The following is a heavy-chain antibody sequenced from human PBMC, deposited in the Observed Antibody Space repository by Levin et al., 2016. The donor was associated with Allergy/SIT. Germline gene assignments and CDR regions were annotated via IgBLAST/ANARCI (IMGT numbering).Heavy chain of an antibody. CDR1: GFSVSLQY. CDR3: ARDQGIRGLQFLDFLSTAFDY. CDR2: FHSGTNI. D-gene: IGHD5-24*01. Sequence: GESLKISCAASGFSVSLQYMSWVRQAPGKGLECVFFFHSGTNIYYYGDSVKGRFTISRDNSGNTLYLQMNSLRVEDTAVYFCARDQGIRGLQFLDFLSTAFDYWGRGTLVTVSS. V-gene: IGHV3-66*02. J-gene: IGHJ4*02.